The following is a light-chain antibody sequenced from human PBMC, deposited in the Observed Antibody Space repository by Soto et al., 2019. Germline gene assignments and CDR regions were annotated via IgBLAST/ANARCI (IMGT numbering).Light chain of an antibody. V-gene: IGKV3-11*01. CDR2: DAS. J-gene: IGKJ1*01. CDR3: HKRSNLPPT. Sequence: EIVLTQSPATLSLSPGERATLSCRASQSVGRNLAWYQQKPGQAPRLLIYDASNRATGIPARFSGGVSGTDFTLTISSLEPEDFAVYYCHKRSNLPPTFGHGTKVEI. CDR1: QSVGRN.